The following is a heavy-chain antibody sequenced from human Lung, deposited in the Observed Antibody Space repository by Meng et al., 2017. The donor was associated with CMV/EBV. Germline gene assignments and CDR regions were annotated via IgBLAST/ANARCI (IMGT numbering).Heavy chain of an antibody. D-gene: IGHD3-10*01. CDR3: LRRSGGSV. CDR1: GDSITNHNW. CDR2: IPHRGSS. V-gene: IGHV4-4*02. Sequence: QVQVRGSGPALGRPSETLSLTCAVSGDSITNHNWWAWVRQPPGKGLEWIGEIPHRGSSAYSPSLKSRVSMSIDKSKNQFSLKLTSVTAADTAVYHCLRRSGGSVWGQGTLVTVSS. J-gene: IGHJ1*01.